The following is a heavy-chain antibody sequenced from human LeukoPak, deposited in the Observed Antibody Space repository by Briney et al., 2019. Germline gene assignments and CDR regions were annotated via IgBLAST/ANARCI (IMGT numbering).Heavy chain of an antibody. Sequence: ASVKVSFTVSGYTLTELSMHWVRQAPGKGLEWMGGFDPEDGETIYAQKFQGRVTMTEDTSTDTAYMELSSLRSEDTAVYYCVGLDFDYWGQGTLVTVSS. CDR2: FDPEDGET. CDR1: GYTLTELS. V-gene: IGHV1-24*01. J-gene: IGHJ4*02. D-gene: IGHD6-19*01. CDR3: VGLDFDY.